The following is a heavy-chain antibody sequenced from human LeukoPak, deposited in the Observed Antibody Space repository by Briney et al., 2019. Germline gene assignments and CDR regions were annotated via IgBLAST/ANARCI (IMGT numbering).Heavy chain of an antibody. Sequence: SETLSLTCTSGGSIISSSYYWGRIRQPPGKGLEWIGTIYYSGSTYYNPSLNSRVTMSVDTSKNQFSLKLTSVTDADTAVYYCARLLTEYNFGYDFRYIDYWGEGTLVTASS. V-gene: IGHV4-39*01. CDR2: IYYSGST. CDR3: ARLLTEYNFGYDFRYIDY. D-gene: IGHD5-18*01. J-gene: IGHJ4*02. CDR1: GGSIISSSYY.